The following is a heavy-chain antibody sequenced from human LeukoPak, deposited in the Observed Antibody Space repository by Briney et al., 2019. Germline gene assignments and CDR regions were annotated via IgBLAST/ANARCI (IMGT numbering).Heavy chain of an antibody. J-gene: IGHJ3*02. D-gene: IGHD1-7*01. CDR1: GFTFSSYW. Sequence: WGSLRLSCAASGFTFSSYWMHWVRQAPGKGLVWVSRINSDGSSTSYPASVSGGFTIARDTDKNMLYQQMNSLRAEDTAVYYCARALYNWNYGALGAFDIWGQGTMVTVSS. V-gene: IGHV3-74*01. CDR3: ARALYNWNYGALGAFDI. CDR2: INSDGSST.